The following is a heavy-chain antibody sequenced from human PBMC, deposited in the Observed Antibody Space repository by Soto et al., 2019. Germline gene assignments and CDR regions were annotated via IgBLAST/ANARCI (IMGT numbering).Heavy chain of an antibody. J-gene: IGHJ4*02. CDR1: GFTFSSYS. CDR2: ISSSSSSI. Sequence: GGSLRLSCAASGFTFSSYSMNWVRQAPGKGLEWVSYISSSSSSIYYADSVKGRFTISRDNAKNSLYLQMNSLRAEDTAVYYCARDHRRLLWFGEEGYWGQGTLVTVSS. D-gene: IGHD3-10*01. V-gene: IGHV3-48*01. CDR3: ARDHRRLLWFGEEGY.